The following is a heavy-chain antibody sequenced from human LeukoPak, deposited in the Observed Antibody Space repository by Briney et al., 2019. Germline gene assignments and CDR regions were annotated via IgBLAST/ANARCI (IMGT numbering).Heavy chain of an antibody. D-gene: IGHD6-13*01. CDR1: GFTFSSYA. V-gene: IGHV3-23*01. J-gene: IGHJ2*01. CDR3: AKCYIAAAGTRTRVLWWYFDL. CDR2: ICGSGGST. Sequence: GGSLRLSCAASGFTFSSYAMSWVRPAPGKGVEWVSAICGSGGSTYYADPVKGRFTISRDSSKKTLSLQMNSLRAEDTAVHYCAKCYIAAAGTRTRVLWWYFDLWGRGTLVTVSS.